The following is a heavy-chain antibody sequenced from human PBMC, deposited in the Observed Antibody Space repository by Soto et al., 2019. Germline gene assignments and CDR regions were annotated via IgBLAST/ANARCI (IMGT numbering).Heavy chain of an antibody. D-gene: IGHD2-2*01. Sequence: QVQLVQSGAEVKKPGASVKVSCKASGYTFTSYGISWVRQAPGQGLEWMGWISAYNGNTNYAQKLQGRVTMTTDTTTRTAYMARRSLRSDDTAVDYCARDLWDIVLVPAPHGMDVWGQGTTVTVSS. J-gene: IGHJ6*02. CDR3: ARDLWDIVLVPAPHGMDV. CDR1: GYTFTSYG. CDR2: ISAYNGNT. V-gene: IGHV1-18*01.